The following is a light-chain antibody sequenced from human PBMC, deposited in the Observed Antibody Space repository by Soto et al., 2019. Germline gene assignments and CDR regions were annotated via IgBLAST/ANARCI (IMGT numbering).Light chain of an antibody. CDR3: SSYSISSASYV. CDR1: SSDIGDYNY. V-gene: IGLV2-14*01. Sequence: QSALTQPASVSGSPGQSISISCTGTSSDIGDYNYVSWYQQHPGKAPKLMIYDVINRPSGVSNRFSGSKSGNTASLTISGLQAEDEADYYCSSYSISSASYVFGTGTKVTVL. J-gene: IGLJ1*01. CDR2: DVI.